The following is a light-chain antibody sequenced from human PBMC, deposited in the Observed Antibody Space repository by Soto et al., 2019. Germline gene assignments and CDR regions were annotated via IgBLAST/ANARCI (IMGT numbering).Light chain of an antibody. CDR3: QQSYSVPVT. V-gene: IGKV1-39*01. Sequence: DIQMTQTPSSLSASVGDIVAITCRASQTISTSLNWFQQKPGKAPKLLIYGASSLQSGVPSRFSGSGSGTDFTLTISSLQPEDFATYYCQQSYSVPVTFAGGTKVDIK. J-gene: IGKJ4*01. CDR1: QTISTS. CDR2: GAS.